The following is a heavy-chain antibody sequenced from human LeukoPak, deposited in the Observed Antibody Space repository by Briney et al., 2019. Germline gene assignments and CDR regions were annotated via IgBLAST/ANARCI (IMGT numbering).Heavy chain of an antibody. V-gene: IGHV3-7*01. Sequence: AGGSLRLSCTASGFSFSSYWMSWVRQAPGKGLEWVANIRQDGSEKYYLDSVKGRFTISRDNAKDSVHLQMNSLRAEDTAVYYCARVGERDTFALIEGRFDSWGQGTLVTVSS. D-gene: IGHD5-18*01. J-gene: IGHJ5*01. CDR2: IRQDGSEK. CDR1: GFSFSSYW. CDR3: ARVGERDTFALIEGRFDS.